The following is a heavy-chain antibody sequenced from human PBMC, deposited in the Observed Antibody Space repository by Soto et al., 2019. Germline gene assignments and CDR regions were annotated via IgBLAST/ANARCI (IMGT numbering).Heavy chain of an antibody. CDR2: VSGDGYAS. D-gene: IGHD3-10*01. V-gene: IGHV3-23*01. CDR3: VKRHYYGSGSFALAT. J-gene: IGHJ4*03. CDR1: GFTFSSNA. Sequence: EVRLLESGGGLVQPGGSLRLSCAGSGFTFSSNAMSWVRQAPGKGLEWVSSVSGDGYASDYADSVKGRFTVSRHNSKNTLYLQMTSLRAEDTAVYYCVKRHYYGSGSFALATWGQGTLVTVSS.